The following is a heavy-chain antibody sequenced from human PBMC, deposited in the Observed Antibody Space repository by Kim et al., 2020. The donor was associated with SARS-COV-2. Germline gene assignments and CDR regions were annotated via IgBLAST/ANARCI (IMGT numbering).Heavy chain of an antibody. CDR1: GFTFSSYG. CDR3: AKVDMVRGVTDFDY. CDR2: ISYDGSNK. J-gene: IGHJ4*02. Sequence: GGSLRLSCAASGFTFSSYGMHWVRQAPGKGLEWVAVISYDGSNKYYADSVKGRFTISRDNSKNTLYLQMNSLRAEDTAVYYCAKVDMVRGVTDFDYWGQGTLVTVSS. V-gene: IGHV3-30*18. D-gene: IGHD3-10*01.